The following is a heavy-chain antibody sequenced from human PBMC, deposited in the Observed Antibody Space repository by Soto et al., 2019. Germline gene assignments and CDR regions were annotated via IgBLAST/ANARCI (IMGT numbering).Heavy chain of an antibody. Sequence: GGSLRLSCAASGFTFSSYAMSWVRQAPGKGLEWVSAISGSGGSTYYADSVKGRFTXSXXXSKNTLYLQMNSLRAEDTAVYYCAKPIYITMRVVPLDYGMDVWGQGTTVTVSS. CDR3: AKPIYITMRVVPLDYGMDV. CDR1: GFTFSSYA. V-gene: IGHV3-23*01. J-gene: IGHJ6*02. CDR2: ISGSGGST. D-gene: IGHD3-22*01.